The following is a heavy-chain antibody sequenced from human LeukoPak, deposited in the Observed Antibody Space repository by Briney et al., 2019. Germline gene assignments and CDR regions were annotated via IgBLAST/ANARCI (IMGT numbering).Heavy chain of an antibody. CDR1: GGSISSYY. D-gene: IGHD4-17*01. V-gene: IGHV4-59*01. CDR3: ARFDYGDSAGRAGPLNF. J-gene: IGHJ4*02. CDR2: RHYSGGF. Sequence: PSETLSLTCTVSGGSISSYYWSWIRQPPGKGLEWIGYRHYSGGFNYSPSLKSRAIISLDTSKNQFSLRLSSVTAADTAVYYCARFDYGDSAGRAGPLNFWGQGTLVTVSS.